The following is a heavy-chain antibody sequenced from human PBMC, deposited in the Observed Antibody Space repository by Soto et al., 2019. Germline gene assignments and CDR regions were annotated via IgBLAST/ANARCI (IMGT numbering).Heavy chain of an antibody. V-gene: IGHV1-18*04. D-gene: IGHD3-10*01. Sequence: GASVKVSCKASGYTFTSYGISWVPQAPGQGLEWMGWISAYNGNTNYAQKLQGRVTMTTDTSTSTAYMELRSLRSDDTAVYYCARARLGESGGRFDYWGQGTLVTVSS. CDR2: ISAYNGNT. CDR3: ARARLGESGGRFDY. CDR1: GYTFTSYG. J-gene: IGHJ4*02.